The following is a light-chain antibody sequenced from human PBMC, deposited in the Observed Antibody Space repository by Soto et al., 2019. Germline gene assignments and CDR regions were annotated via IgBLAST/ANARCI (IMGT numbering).Light chain of an antibody. Sequence: DIVMTQSPDSLAVSLGERATINCKSSQSVLYSSNNKNYLAWYQQRQGQPPKLLSYGASTRESGVPDRCSGRGSGADFTLTITSLQAEDVAVYYCQQYESTPPTFGQGTKLEIK. V-gene: IGKV4-1*01. CDR1: QSVLYSSNNKNY. CDR3: QQYESTPPT. CDR2: GAS. J-gene: IGKJ2*01.